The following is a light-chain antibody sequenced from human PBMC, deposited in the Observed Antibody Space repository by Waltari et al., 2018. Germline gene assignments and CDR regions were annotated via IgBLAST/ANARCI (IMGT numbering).Light chain of an antibody. Sequence: DIVMTQSPATLSVSPGERVTLSCRASQSVSSNLAWYQQKRGQAPRLLIYGASTRVTGIPARFSGSGSGTEFTLTISSLQSEDFAVYFCQQYDSWLLYTFGQGTNLEIK. CDR3: QQYDSWLLYT. V-gene: IGKV3-15*01. CDR1: QSVSSN. J-gene: IGKJ2*01. CDR2: GAS.